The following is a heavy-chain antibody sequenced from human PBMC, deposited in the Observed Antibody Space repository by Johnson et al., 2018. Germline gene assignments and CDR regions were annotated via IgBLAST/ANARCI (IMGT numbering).Heavy chain of an antibody. Sequence: QEQLVQSGAEVKKPGSSVKVSCKASGGTFSSYAISWVRQAPGQGLEWMGGIIPIFGTANYAQKFQGRVTITADESTSTAYMELGSLRSEDTAGYYCARGTGSGYYYNNWFDPWGQGTLVTVSS. CDR1: GGTFSSYA. J-gene: IGHJ5*02. D-gene: IGHD3-22*01. CDR2: IIPIFGTA. V-gene: IGHV1-69*01. CDR3: ARGTGSGYYYNNWFDP.